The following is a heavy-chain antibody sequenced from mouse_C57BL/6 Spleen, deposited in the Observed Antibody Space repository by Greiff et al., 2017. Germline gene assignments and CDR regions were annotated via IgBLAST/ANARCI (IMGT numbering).Heavy chain of an antibody. Sequence: QVQLQQSGAELVQPGASVMLSCKASGYPFTTYPIEWMKQNHGQRLEWIGNFHPYNDDTKYNEKFKGKATLTVEKSSSTVYLELSRLTSEDSAVYYCARGVLPYWYFEVWGTGTTDTVAS. CDR2: FHPYNDDT. CDR1: GYPFTTYP. J-gene: IGHJ1*03. CDR3: ARGVLPYWYFEV. D-gene: IGHD5-5*01. V-gene: IGHV1-47*01.